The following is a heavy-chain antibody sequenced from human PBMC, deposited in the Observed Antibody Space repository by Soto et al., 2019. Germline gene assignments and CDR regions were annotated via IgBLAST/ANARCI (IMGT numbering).Heavy chain of an antibody. Sequence: GGSLRLSCAASGFTFSSYGMHWVRQAPGKGLEWVAVIWYDGSNKYYADSVKGRFTISRDNSKNTLELQMNSQRAEDTAVYYCASALGGYYGSGPTDRMGMDVWGQGTTVTVSS. CDR1: GFTFSSYG. D-gene: IGHD3-10*01. CDR3: ASALGGYYGSGPTDRMGMDV. CDR2: IWYDGSNK. V-gene: IGHV3-33*01. J-gene: IGHJ6*02.